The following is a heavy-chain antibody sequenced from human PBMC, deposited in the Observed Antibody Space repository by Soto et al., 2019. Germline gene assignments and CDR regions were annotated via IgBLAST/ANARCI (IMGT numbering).Heavy chain of an antibody. CDR2: ISSSSSTI. CDR1: GFTFSSYS. CDR3: ARDRYSRGWPNYFDY. V-gene: IGHV3-48*01. D-gene: IGHD6-19*01. Sequence: EVQLVESGGGLVQPGGSLRLSCAASGFTFSSYSMNWVRQAPGKGLEWVSYISSSSSTIYYADSVKGRFTISRDNAKNSLYLQMNSLRAEDTAVYYCARDRYSRGWPNYFDYWGQGTLVTVSS. J-gene: IGHJ4*02.